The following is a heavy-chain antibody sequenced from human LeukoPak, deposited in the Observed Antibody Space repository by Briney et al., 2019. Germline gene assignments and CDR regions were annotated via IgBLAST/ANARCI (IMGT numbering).Heavy chain of an antibody. J-gene: IGHJ3*02. CDR2: IKSKTDGGTT. Sequence: PGGSLRLSCAASGFTFSNAWMSWVRQAPGKGLEWVGRIKSKTDGGTTDYAAPVKGRFTISRENAKNSLYLQMNSLRAGDTAVYYCARGLAYCGGDCYSDAFDIWGQGTMVTVSS. V-gene: IGHV3-15*01. CDR3: ARGLAYCGGDCYSDAFDI. D-gene: IGHD2-21*02. CDR1: GFTFSNAW.